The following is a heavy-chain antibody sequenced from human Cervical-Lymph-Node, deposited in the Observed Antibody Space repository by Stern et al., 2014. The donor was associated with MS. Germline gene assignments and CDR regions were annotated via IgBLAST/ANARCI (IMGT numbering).Heavy chain of an antibody. Sequence: QLQLQESGPGLVKPSQTLSLTCSVSGVSITSDTYYWSWIRQPSGKGLQWIGRVYTSGSTNHNPSLKSRVTISLETSQNQFSLPLPFVTAADTAVYFCARDPRYYYGSGSYNGYHYGLDVWGQGTTVTVSS. CDR1: GVSITSDTYY. D-gene: IGHD3-10*01. CDR3: ARDPRYYYGSGSYNGYHYGLDV. V-gene: IGHV4-61*02. J-gene: IGHJ6*02. CDR2: VYTSGST.